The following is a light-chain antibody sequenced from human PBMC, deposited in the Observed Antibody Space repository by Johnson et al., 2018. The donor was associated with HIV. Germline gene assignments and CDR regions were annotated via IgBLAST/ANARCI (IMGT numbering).Light chain of an antibody. J-gene: IGLJ1*01. CDR1: SSNIGNNY. Sequence: QSVLTQSPSVSAAPGQKVTISCSGSSSNIGNNYVSWYQQLPGTAPKLLIYENNKRPSGIPDRFSGSKSGTSATLGITGLQTGDEADYYSGRWDNSLSIGGVSETGTKVTIL. CDR3: GRWDNSLSIGGV. CDR2: ENN. V-gene: IGLV1-51*01.